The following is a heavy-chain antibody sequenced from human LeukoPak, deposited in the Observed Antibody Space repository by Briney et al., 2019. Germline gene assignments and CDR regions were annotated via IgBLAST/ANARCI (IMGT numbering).Heavy chain of an antibody. V-gene: IGHV3-30*18. Sequence: GGSLRLSCAASGFTFSSYGMHWVRQAPGKGLEWVAVISYDGGNKYYADSVKGRFTISRDNSKNTLYLQMNSLRAEDTAVYYCAKAEPGPDYWGQGTLVTVSS. CDR2: ISYDGGNK. CDR3: AKAEPGPDY. CDR1: GFTFSSYG. D-gene: IGHD1-1*01. J-gene: IGHJ4*02.